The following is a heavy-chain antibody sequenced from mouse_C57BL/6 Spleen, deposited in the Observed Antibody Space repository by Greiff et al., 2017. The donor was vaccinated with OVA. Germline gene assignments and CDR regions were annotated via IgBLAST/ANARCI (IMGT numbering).Heavy chain of an antibody. D-gene: IGHD1-1*01. Sequence: VQLQQSGPGLVKPSQSLSLTCSVTGYSITSGYYWNWIRQFPGNKLAWMGYISYDGSNNYNPSLKNRISITRDTSKNQFFLKLNSVTTEDTATYYCASGGELLRFYAMDYWGQGTSVTVSS. CDR3: ASGGELLRFYAMDY. V-gene: IGHV3-6*01. J-gene: IGHJ4*01. CDR1: GYSITSGYY. CDR2: ISYDGSN.